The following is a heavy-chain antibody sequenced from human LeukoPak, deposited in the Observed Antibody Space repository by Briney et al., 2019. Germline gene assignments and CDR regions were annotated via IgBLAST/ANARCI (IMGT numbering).Heavy chain of an antibody. Sequence: GGSLRLSCTASGFAFSDYWMGWVRQAPGRGLEWLANINQDGSQTSYVDSVRSRFTVSRDNAKNSLYLQMNSLRADDTAVYYCARDSSPRYSGYDWVYWGRGTLVTVSS. CDR2: INQDGSQT. CDR3: ARDSSPRYSGYDWVY. D-gene: IGHD5-12*01. CDR1: GFAFSDYW. V-gene: IGHV3-7*01. J-gene: IGHJ4*02.